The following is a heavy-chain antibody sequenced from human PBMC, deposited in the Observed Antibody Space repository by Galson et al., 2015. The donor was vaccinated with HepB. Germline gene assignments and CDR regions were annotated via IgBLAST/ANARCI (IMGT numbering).Heavy chain of an antibody. V-gene: IGHV3-7*03. J-gene: IGHJ4*02. CDR1: GFTFSSYW. D-gene: IGHD4-17*01. Sequence: SLRLSCAASGFTFSSYWMSWVRQAPGKGLEWVANIKQDGSEKYYVDSVKGRFTISRDNAKNSLYLQMNSLRAEDTAVYYCAKPGGDYRKRGDYWGQGTLVTVSS. CDR3: AKPGGDYRKRGDY. CDR2: IKQDGSEK.